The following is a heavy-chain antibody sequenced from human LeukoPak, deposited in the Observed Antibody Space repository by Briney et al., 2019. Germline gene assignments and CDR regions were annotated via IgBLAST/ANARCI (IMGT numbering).Heavy chain of an antibody. CDR1: GGSFSGYY. V-gene: IGHV4-34*01. CDR2: INHSGST. CDR3: AGRQQQLARTRFDY. J-gene: IGHJ4*02. Sequence: SETLSLTCAVYGGSFSGYYWSWIRQPPGKGLEWIGEINHSGSTNYNPSLKSRVTISVDTSKNQFSLKLSSVTAADTAVYYCAGRQQQLARTRFDYWGQGTLVTVSS. D-gene: IGHD6-13*01.